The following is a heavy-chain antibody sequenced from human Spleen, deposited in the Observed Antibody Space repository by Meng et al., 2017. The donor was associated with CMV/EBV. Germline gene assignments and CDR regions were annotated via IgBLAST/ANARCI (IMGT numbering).Heavy chain of an antibody. CDR3: AIAVAGVSSRYVMDV. Sequence: GSLRPPCTVSGASISSYYWSWIRKPPGKGLEWIGYIYYSGSTNYNPSLKSRVTISVDTSKNQFSLKLSSVTAADTAVYYCAIAVAGVSSRYVMDVWGQGTTVTVSS. J-gene: IGHJ6*02. D-gene: IGHD6-19*01. CDR2: IYYSGST. CDR1: GASISSYY. V-gene: IGHV4-59*01.